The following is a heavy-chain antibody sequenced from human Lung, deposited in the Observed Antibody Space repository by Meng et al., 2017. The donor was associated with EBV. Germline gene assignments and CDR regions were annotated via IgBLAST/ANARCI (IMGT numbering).Heavy chain of an antibody. D-gene: IGHD6-13*01. J-gene: IGHJ4*02. CDR3: ASASGAAPGPYQFDF. Sequence: QGQIQESDLGSVRLSGTLSLTCSVSGDSLKSDYWWNWLRQSPEKGLEWVGEIYHTGTTFYNPSLKNRITISVDKSNNKFSLRLTSVTAADTARYYCASASGAAPGPYQFDFWGRGSLVTVSS. CDR1: GDSLKSDYW. CDR2: IYHTGTT. V-gene: IGHV4-4*02.